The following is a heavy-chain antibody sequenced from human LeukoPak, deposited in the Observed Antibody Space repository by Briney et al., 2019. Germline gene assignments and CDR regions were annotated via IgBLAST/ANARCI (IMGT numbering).Heavy chain of an antibody. D-gene: IGHD3-16*01. CDR1: GGSFSGYY. CDR3: AREPITSGGNDAFDI. J-gene: IGHJ3*02. Sequence: SETLSLTCAVYGGSFSGYYWSWIRQPPGKGLEWIGEINHSGSTYYNPSLKSRVTISVDTSKNQFSLKLNSVTAADTAVFYCAREPITSGGNDAFDIWGQGTMVTVSS. CDR2: INHSGST. V-gene: IGHV4-34*01.